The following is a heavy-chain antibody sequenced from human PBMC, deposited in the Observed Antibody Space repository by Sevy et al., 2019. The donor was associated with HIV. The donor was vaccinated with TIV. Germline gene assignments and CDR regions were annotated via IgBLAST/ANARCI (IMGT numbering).Heavy chain of an antibody. CDR2: IFYRGTT. D-gene: IGHD2-15*01. J-gene: IGHJ5*02. CDR3: ARLECSGEDNCYNH. V-gene: IGHV4-59*01. CDR1: GASIRSYS. Sequence: SETLFLTCNVSGASIRSYSWTWIRQPPGKGLEWIGNIFYRGTTDYNPSLKSRVTISVDTSQNQVSLWVNSVTASDTAVYFCARLECSGEDNCYNHWGQGTPVTVSS.